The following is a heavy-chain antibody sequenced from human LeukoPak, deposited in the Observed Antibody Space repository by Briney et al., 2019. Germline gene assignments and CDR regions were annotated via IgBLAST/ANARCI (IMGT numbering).Heavy chain of an antibody. V-gene: IGHV1-46*01. CDR1: GYTFTSYY. Sequence: ASVNVPCKASGYTFTSYYMHWVRQAPGQGLEWMGIINPSGGSTSYAQKFQGRVTMTRDTSTSTVYMELSSLRSEDTAVYYCARDRNYYDTAYYFDYWGQGTLVTVSS. CDR3: ARDRNYYDTAYYFDY. J-gene: IGHJ4*02. CDR2: INPSGGST. D-gene: IGHD3-22*01.